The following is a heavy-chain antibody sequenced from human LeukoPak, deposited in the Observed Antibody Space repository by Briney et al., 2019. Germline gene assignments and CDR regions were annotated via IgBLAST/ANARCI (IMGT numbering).Heavy chain of an antibody. CDR3: ARGGAGGGYFPT. CDR2: MKEDGSDE. CDR1: GFSFSDST. Sequence: GGSLRLSCVASGFSFSDSTMSWVRQAAGKGLEWVARMKEDGSDENYVDSVKGRFTISRDNARNSLHLQMKSLRAEDTAVYFCARGGAGGGYFPTWGQGILVIVSS. J-gene: IGHJ1*01. D-gene: IGHD3-16*01. V-gene: IGHV3-7*03.